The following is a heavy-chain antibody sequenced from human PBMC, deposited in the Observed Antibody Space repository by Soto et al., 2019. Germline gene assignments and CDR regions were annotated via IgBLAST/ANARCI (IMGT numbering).Heavy chain of an antibody. Sequence: QVQLVQSGAEVKKPGSSVKVSCKASGGTFSSYAISWVRQAPGQGLEWMGGIIPIFGTANYAQKFQGRVTITADESTSTAYMELSSLRSEDTAVYYCARVGIRTESGYSGYGYYFDYWGQGTLVTVSS. CDR2: IIPIFGTA. CDR3: ARVGIRTESGYSGYGYYFDY. J-gene: IGHJ4*02. V-gene: IGHV1-69*01. CDR1: GGTFSSYA. D-gene: IGHD5-12*01.